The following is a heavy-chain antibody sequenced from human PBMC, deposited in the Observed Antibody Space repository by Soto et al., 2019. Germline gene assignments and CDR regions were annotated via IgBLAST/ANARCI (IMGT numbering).Heavy chain of an antibody. D-gene: IGHD7-27*01. CDR1: GVSFSGYY. CDR2: INHSGST. CDR3: ARGWGRIFDY. Sequence: SETLSLTCAVYGVSFSGYYWSWNRQPPGKGLEWIGEINHSGSTNYNPSLKSRVTISVDTSKNQFSLKLSSVTAADTAVYYCARGWGRIFDYWGQGTLVTVSS. J-gene: IGHJ4*02. V-gene: IGHV4-34*01.